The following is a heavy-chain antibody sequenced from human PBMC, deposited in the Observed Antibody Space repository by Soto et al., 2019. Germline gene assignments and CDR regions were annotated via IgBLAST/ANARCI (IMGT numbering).Heavy chain of an antibody. Sequence: ASVKVSCKVSGYTLTELSMHWVRQAPGKGLEWMGGFDPEDGETIYAQKFQGRVTMTEDTSTDTAYMELSSLRSEDTAVYYCATVASVAFGGVIVPPFDYWGQGTLVTVSS. CDR3: ATVASVAFGGVIVPPFDY. CDR1: GYTLTELS. J-gene: IGHJ4*02. D-gene: IGHD3-16*02. CDR2: FDPEDGET. V-gene: IGHV1-24*01.